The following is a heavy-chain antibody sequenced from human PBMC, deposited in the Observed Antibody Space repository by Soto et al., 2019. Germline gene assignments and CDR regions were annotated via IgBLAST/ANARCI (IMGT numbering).Heavy chain of an antibody. CDR2: IYYSGST. V-gene: IGHV4-31*03. J-gene: IGHJ3*02. D-gene: IGHD3-10*01. CDR1: GGSINRGGYF. Sequence: ASETLSLTCSVSGGSINRGGYFWSWLRQHPGKGLEWIGYIYYSGSTYYNPSLKSRATISLDTSENHFSMRLTSVVAADTAIYYCARDGPVGDDLSASYRAFDIWGQGIMVTVSS. CDR3: ARDGPVGDDLSASYRAFDI.